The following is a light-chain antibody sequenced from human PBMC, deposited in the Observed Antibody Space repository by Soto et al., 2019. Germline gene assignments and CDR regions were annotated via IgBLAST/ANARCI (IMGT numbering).Light chain of an antibody. V-gene: IGKV1-8*01. CDR3: QQLSNYPIT. J-gene: IGKJ5*01. CDR1: QGISSY. CDR2: AAS. Sequence: AIRMTQSPSSLSASTGDRVTITCRASQGISSYLAWYQQKPGKAPKLLIYAASTLQSGVPSRFSGSGSGTDFTFTISSLQPEDIATYYCQQLSNYPITFGQGTRLEIK.